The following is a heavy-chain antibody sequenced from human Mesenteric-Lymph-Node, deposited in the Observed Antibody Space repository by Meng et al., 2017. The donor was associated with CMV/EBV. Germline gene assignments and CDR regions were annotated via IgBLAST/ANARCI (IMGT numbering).Heavy chain of an antibody. D-gene: IGHD2-2*01. CDR1: GFTFSSDA. V-gene: IGHV3-21*01. CDR3: ARLPFYCSSTTCYVDH. CDR2: ISSSSRYI. Sequence: GGSLRLSCAASGFTFSSDAMSWVRQAAGKGLEWVSSISSSSRYIYYADSVKGRFTISRDNAKNSLYLQMTSLRAEDTAVYYCARLPFYCSSTTCYVDHWGQGTLVTVSS. J-gene: IGHJ4*02.